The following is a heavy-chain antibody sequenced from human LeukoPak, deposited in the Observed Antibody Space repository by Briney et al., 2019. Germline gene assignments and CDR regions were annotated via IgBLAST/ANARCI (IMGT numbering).Heavy chain of an antibody. CDR1: GFTFSSYA. J-gene: IGHJ4*02. CDR2: MSGSGSST. CDR3: AKDAQGLVRGGIYFDF. V-gene: IGHV3-23*01. Sequence: GGSLRLSCAASGFTFSSYAMSWVRQAPGKGPEWVSSMSGSGSSTDYADSVKGRFTISRDNSKNTLYLQMNSLRAEDTALYYCAKDAQGLVRGGIYFDFWGQGSLVTVSS. D-gene: IGHD6-19*01.